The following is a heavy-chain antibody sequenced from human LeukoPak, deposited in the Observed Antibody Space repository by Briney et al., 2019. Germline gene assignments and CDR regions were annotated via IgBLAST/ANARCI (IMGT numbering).Heavy chain of an antibody. D-gene: IGHD2-2*01. Sequence: GGSLRLSCAASGFTFSSYSMNWVRQAPGKGLEWVSSISSSSSSYIYYADSVKGRFTISRDNAKNSLYLQMNSLRAEDTAVYYCARDLGLYCSSTSCRGYWGQGTLVTVSS. CDR3: ARDLGLYCSSTSCRGY. V-gene: IGHV3-21*01. J-gene: IGHJ4*02. CDR1: GFTFSSYS. CDR2: ISSSSSSYI.